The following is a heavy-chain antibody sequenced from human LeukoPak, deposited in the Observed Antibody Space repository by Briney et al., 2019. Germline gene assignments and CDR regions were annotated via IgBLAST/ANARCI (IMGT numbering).Heavy chain of an antibody. D-gene: IGHD3-10*01. Sequence: SETLSLTCTVSGDSISSRSYYWGWIRQPPGKGLEWIGSIYYSGSTYYNPSLKSRVTISVDTSKNQFSLNLRSVTAADTAVYYCAKVAKYYYGPETYFFFEHWGQGTLVTVSS. CDR3: AKVAKYYYGPETYFFFEH. J-gene: IGHJ4*02. V-gene: IGHV4-39*07. CDR1: GDSISSRSYY. CDR2: IYYSGST.